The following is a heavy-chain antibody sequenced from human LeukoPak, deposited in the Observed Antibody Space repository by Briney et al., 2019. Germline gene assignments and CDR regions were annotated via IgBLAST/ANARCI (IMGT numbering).Heavy chain of an antibody. V-gene: IGHV4-39*01. CDR3: ARRGGSGSYYRRWFDP. Sequence: WIRQPPGKGLEWIGSIYYSGSTYYNPSLKSRVTISVDTSKNQFSLKLSSVTAADTAVYYCARRGGSGSYYRRWFDPWGQGTLVTVSS. CDR2: IYYSGST. D-gene: IGHD3-10*01. J-gene: IGHJ5*02.